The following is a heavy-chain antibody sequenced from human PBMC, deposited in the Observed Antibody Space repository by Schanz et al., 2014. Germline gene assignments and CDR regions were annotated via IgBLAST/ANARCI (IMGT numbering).Heavy chain of an antibody. Sequence: EVQLLESGGTVVQPGGSLRVSCAASGFTFSSYAMSWVRQTPGKGLEWVSVISGSGVTIYYADSVKGRFTISRDNSKNTLYLQVNSLRAEDTAVYYCASTHWFGSGTTSVDYWGQGTLVTVSS. CDR1: GFTFSSYA. D-gene: IGHD3-10*01. CDR3: ASTHWFGSGTTSVDY. J-gene: IGHJ4*02. CDR2: ISGSGVTI. V-gene: IGHV3-23*01.